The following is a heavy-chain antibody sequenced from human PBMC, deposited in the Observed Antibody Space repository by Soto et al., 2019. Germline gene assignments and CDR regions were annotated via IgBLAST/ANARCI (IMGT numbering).Heavy chain of an antibody. CDR1: GFSLSTSGMC. D-gene: IGHD3-10*01. CDR3: ARTWFGGSGSMGGMDV. V-gene: IGHV2-70*01. CDR2: IDWDDDK. J-gene: IGHJ6*02. Sequence: ESGPTLVNPTHTLTLTCTFSGFSLSTSGMCVSWIRQPPGKALEWLALIDWDDDKYYSTSLKTRLTISKDTSKNQVVLTMTNMDPVDTATYYCARTWFGGSGSMGGMDVWGQGTTVTVSS.